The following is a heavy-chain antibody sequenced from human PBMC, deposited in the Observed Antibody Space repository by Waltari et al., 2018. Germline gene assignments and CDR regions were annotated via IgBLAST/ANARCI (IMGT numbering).Heavy chain of an antibody. CDR1: GGSIINNKYY. V-gene: IGHV4-39*02. J-gene: IGHJ4*01. CDR2: IFYRGST. D-gene: IGHD3-22*01. Sequence: QLQLQESGPGLVKPSETLSLTCTVSGGSIINNKYYWGCIRQPPGKGLEWIGSIFYRGSTNYNPSLKSRVTMSVDTSKNQFSLKLSSVTAADTARYYCARDYDSSGYYYDYWGHGVLVTVSS. CDR3: ARDYDSSGYYYDY.